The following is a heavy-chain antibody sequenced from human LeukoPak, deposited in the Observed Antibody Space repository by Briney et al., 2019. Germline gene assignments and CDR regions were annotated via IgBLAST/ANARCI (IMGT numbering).Heavy chain of an antibody. J-gene: IGHJ3*02. D-gene: IGHD6-13*01. CDR3: AKLHSSSWYNDAFDI. CDR1: GFTFSSYG. V-gene: IGHV3-30*02. Sequence: GGSPRLSCAASGFTFSSYGMHWVRQAPGKGLGWVAFIRYDGSNKYYADSVRGRFTISRDNSKNTLYLQMNSLRAEDTAVYYCAKLHSSSWYNDAFDIWGQGTMVTVSS. CDR2: IRYDGSNK.